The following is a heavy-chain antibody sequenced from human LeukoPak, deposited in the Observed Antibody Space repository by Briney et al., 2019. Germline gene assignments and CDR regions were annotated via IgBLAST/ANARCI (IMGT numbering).Heavy chain of an antibody. CDR1: GFNVSSNY. CDR3: ARDWRDTAMVTSHYFDY. D-gene: IGHD5-18*01. V-gene: IGHV3-53*05. Sequence: HPGGSLRLSCAASGFNVSSNYMSWVRQAPGKGLEWVSVIYSGGSTYYADSVKGRFTISRDNSKNTLDLQMNSLRAEDTAVYYCARDWRDTAMVTSHYFDYWGQGTLVTVSS. J-gene: IGHJ4*02. CDR2: IYSGGST.